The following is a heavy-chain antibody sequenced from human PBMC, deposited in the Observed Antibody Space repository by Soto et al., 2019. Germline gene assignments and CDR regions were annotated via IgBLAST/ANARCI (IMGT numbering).Heavy chain of an antibody. D-gene: IGHD3-3*01. J-gene: IGHJ5*02. V-gene: IGHV3-30*18. CDR2: ISYDGSNK. Sequence: GGSLRLSCAASGFTFSSYGMHWVRQAPGKGLEWVAVISYDGSNKYYADSVKGRFTISRDNSKNTLYPQMNSLRAEDTAVYYCAKDSLITIFGVVMYNWFDPWGQGTLVTVSS. CDR3: AKDSLITIFGVVMYNWFDP. CDR1: GFTFSSYG.